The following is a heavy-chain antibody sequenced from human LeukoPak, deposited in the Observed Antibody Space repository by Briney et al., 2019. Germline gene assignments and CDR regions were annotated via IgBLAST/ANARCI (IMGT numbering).Heavy chain of an antibody. J-gene: IGHJ4*02. CDR2: IKSKIDGGTT. D-gene: IGHD6-13*01. V-gene: IGHV3-15*01. Sequence: PGGSLRLSCAASGFTFSNAWMSWVRQAPGKGLEWVGRIKSKIDGGTTDYAAPGKGRFTISRDDSKNTLFLQMNSLKTEDTAVYYCTTATPFLSSSWYGLGDYWGQGTLVTVSS. CDR1: GFTFSNAW. CDR3: TTATPFLSSSWYGLGDY.